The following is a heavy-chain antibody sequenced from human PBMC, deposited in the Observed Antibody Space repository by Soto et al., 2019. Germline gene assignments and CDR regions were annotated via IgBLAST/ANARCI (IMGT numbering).Heavy chain of an antibody. J-gene: IGHJ3*01. CDR1: GFTFSRYW. CDR2: IKEDGSEN. Sequence: EVQLVESGGGLVQPGGSLRLSCAASGFTFSRYWMSWVRQAPGKGLEWVANIKEDGSENLYVDYVKGRFTISRDNPKSSLYLQMSRLRAEDTAVYYCARVGYSGYGYHDAFDLWGQGTMVTVSS. D-gene: IGHD5-12*01. V-gene: IGHV3-7*01. CDR3: ARVGYSGYGYHDAFDL.